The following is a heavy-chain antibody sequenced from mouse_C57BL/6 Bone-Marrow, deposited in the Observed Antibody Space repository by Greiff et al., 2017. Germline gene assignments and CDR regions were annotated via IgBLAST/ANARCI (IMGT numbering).Heavy chain of an antibody. V-gene: IGHV1-69*01. J-gene: IGHJ2*01. CDR3: ARFEFDGYFLFDY. CDR2: IDPSDSYT. CDR1: GYTFTSYW. Sequence: VQLQQPGAELVMPGASVKLSCKASGYTFTSYWMHWVKQRPGQGLEWIGEIDPSDSYTNYNQKFKGKSTLTVDKSSSTAYMQLSSLTSEDSAVYYCARFEFDGYFLFDYGGQGTTLTVSS. D-gene: IGHD2-3*01.